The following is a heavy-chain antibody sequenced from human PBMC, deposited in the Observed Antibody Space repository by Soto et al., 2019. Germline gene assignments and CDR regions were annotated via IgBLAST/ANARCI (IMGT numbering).Heavy chain of an antibody. Sequence: GGSLRLSCAASGFIFSGYDMHWVRQVSGKGLEWVSGMDSAGNPYYGDSVKGRFTVSRGKDKNSLYLQMSNLRVGDTALYYCARDMGWRFGELDALDFWGQGTMVTVSS. D-gene: IGHD3-10*01. CDR1: GFIFSGYD. CDR2: MDSAGNP. J-gene: IGHJ3*01. V-gene: IGHV3-13*05. CDR3: ARDMGWRFGELDALDF.